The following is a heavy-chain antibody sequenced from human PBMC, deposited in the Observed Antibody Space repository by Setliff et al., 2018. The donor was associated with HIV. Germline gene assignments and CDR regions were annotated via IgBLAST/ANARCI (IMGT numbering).Heavy chain of an antibody. J-gene: IGHJ5*02. D-gene: IGHD3-10*02. CDR2: INPNSGDT. Sequence: ASVKVSCKASGYTFIGHYIHWVRQAPGQGLEWMGWINPNSGDTKYAQKFQDRVSLTRDTSLSTAYMELSSLTSDDTAIYYCARDMFEIWERSLAKGDEFDPWGQGSLVTVLL. CDR3: ARDMFEIWERSLAKGDEFDP. V-gene: IGHV1-2*02. CDR1: GYTFIGHY.